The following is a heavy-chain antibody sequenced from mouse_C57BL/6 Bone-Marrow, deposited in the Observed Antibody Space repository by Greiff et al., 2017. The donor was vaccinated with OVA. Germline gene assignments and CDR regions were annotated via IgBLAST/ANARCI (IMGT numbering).Heavy chain of an antibody. J-gene: IGHJ4*01. CDR3: AREGYYEMDY. CDR1: GFSLTSYG. V-gene: IGHV2-6*01. Sequence: VQRVESGPGLVAPSQSLSITCTVSGFSLTSYGVDWVRQSPGKGLEWLGVIWGVGSTNYNSALNSRLSISTDNSKSQVFIKMNSLQTDDTDVYECAREGYYEMDYGGQGTAVTVTA. CDR2: IWGVGST.